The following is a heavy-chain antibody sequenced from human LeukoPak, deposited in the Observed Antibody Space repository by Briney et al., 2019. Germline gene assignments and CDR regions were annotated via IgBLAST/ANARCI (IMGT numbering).Heavy chain of an antibody. CDR2: ISSSVSTI. CDR1: LFTFSDYY. D-gene: IGHD4-17*01. Sequence: PVGSLRLSCAASLFTFSDYYMSWIRPAPGKGLEWGSYISSSVSTIYFVDSVKGRFTITRDNAKNSLYLQMNSLRAEDTAVYYCGRRPLSIPDGVGDYWGQGTLVTVSS. J-gene: IGHJ4*02. V-gene: IGHV3-11*01. CDR3: GRRPLSIPDGVGDY.